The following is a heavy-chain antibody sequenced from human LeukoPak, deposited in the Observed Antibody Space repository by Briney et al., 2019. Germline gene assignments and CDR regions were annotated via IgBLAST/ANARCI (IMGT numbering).Heavy chain of an antibody. J-gene: IGHJ4*02. CDR3: ASSTTTVTTSRYFDH. Sequence: SETLSLTCAVYGGSFSGYYWSWIRQPPGKGLEWIGEINHSGSTNYNPSLKSRVTISVDTSKNQFSLKLSSVTAADTAVYYCASSTTTVTTSRYFDHWGQGTLVTVSS. D-gene: IGHD4-11*01. V-gene: IGHV4-34*01. CDR2: INHSGST. CDR1: GGSFSGYY.